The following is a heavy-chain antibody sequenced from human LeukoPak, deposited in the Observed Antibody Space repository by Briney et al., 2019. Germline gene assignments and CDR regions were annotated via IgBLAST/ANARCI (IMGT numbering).Heavy chain of an antibody. CDR3: ARRQRYCSGGSCTYYFDY. J-gene: IGHJ4*02. V-gene: IGHV4-59*01. CDR2: IYYSGST. Sequence: SETLSLTCTVSGGSISSYYWSWIRQPPGRGLEWIGYIYYSGSTNYNPSLKSRVTISVDTSKNQFSLKLSSVTAADTAVYYCARRQRYCSGGSCTYYFDYWGQGALVTVSS. CDR1: GGSISSYY. D-gene: IGHD2-15*01.